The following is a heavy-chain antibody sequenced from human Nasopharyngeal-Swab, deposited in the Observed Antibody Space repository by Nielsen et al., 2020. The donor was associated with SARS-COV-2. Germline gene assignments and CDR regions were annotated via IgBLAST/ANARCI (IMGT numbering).Heavy chain of an antibody. CDR1: GGTFSSYA. V-gene: IGHV1-69*06. CDR2: IIPIFGTA. Sequence: SVKVSCKASGGTFSSYAISWVRQAPGQGLEWMGGIIPIFGTANYAQKFQGRVTITADKSTSTAYMELGSLRSEDTAVYYCARGGRYYYDSSGYYGSGWFDPWGQGTLVTVSS. CDR3: ARGGRYYYDSSGYYGSGWFDP. D-gene: IGHD3-22*01. J-gene: IGHJ5*02.